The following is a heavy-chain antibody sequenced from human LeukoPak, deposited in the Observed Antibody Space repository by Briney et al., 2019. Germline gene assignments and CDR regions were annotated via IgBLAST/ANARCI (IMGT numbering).Heavy chain of an antibody. Sequence: GASVKVSCKTSGYTFTNYYIHWVRQAPGHGLEWMGIINPSGGTTNYARKFQGRVTMTRDTSTSTVYMDLSGLRSDDTAIYYCARDAYYDGSGSSPNWFDPWGQGILVTVSS. CDR3: ARDAYYDGSGSSPNWFDP. V-gene: IGHV1-46*01. J-gene: IGHJ5*02. CDR2: INPSGGTT. D-gene: IGHD3-22*01. CDR1: GYTFTNYY.